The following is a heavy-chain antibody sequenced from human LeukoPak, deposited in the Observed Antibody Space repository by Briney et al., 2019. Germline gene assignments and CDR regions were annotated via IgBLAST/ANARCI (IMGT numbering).Heavy chain of an antibody. CDR2: ISYDGSNK. CDR1: GFTFSSYA. CDR3: AKSGITMIVVFNDEYYFDY. J-gene: IGHJ4*02. Sequence: GGSLRLSCAASGFTFSSYAMHWVRQAPGKGLEWVAVISYDGSNKYYADSVKGRFTISRDNSKNTLYLQMNSLRAEDTAVYYCAKSGITMIVVFNDEYYFDYWGQGTLVTVSS. V-gene: IGHV3-30-3*02. D-gene: IGHD3-22*01.